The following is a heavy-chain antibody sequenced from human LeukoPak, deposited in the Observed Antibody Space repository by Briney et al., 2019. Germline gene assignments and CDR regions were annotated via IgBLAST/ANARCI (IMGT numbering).Heavy chain of an antibody. Sequence: SETLSLTCAVYGGSFSGHYWTWIRQPPGKGLQWIGEVNDRGSTNYNPSLKSRLTISEDKSKKQFSLRLPSVTAADTAVYYCARGVVSGRFGDYYYYMDVWGKGTTVTVS. CDR3: ARGVVSGRFGDYYYYMDV. V-gene: IGHV4-34*01. CDR1: GGSFSGHY. CDR2: VNDRGST. J-gene: IGHJ6*03. D-gene: IGHD3-16*01.